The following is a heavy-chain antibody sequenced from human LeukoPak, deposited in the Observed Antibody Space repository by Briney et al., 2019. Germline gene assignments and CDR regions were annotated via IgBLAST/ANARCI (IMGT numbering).Heavy chain of an antibody. CDR3: ARLRLRYTRNGDSTSYEVFDI. J-gene: IGHJ3*02. D-gene: IGHD2-21*01. CDR2: ISTSGST. V-gene: IGHV4-4*07. Sequence: PSETLSLTCTVSGGSVSSFYWSWIRQPAGKGLEWIGRISTSGSTDYNPSLKSRLTISVDSSMNQFSLKLSSVTAADTAVYYCARLRLRYTRNGDSTSYEVFDIWGQGTVVTVSS. CDR1: GGSVSSFY.